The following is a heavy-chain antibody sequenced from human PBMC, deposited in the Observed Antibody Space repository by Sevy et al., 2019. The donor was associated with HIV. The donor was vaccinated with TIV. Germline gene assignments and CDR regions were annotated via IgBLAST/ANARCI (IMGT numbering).Heavy chain of an antibody. CDR2: INEDGRRL. CDR1: GFTFSDSW. J-gene: IGHJ4*02. D-gene: IGHD5-18*01. V-gene: IGHV3-7*01. Sequence: GGSLRLSCVASGFTFSDSWMTWVRQAPGKGLERITFINEDGRRLGYVDSVRGRFTISRENTKNSLYLQMNSLRAEDTAVYFCARDRAYSALDYWGQGTLVTVS. CDR3: ARDRAYSALDY.